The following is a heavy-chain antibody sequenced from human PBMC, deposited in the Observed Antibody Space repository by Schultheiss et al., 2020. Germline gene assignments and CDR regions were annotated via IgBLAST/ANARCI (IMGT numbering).Heavy chain of an antibody. CDR3: ARRIGAVPAAKKHWFDP. Sequence: SQTLSLTCTVSGGSISSGGYYWSWIRQHPGKGLEWIGYIYYSGSTYYNPSLKSRVTISVDTSKNQFSLKLSSVTAADTAVYYCARRIGAVPAAKKHWFDPWGQGTLVTVSS. CDR2: IYYSGST. J-gene: IGHJ5*02. CDR1: GGSISSGGYY. D-gene: IGHD2-2*01. V-gene: IGHV4-31*03.